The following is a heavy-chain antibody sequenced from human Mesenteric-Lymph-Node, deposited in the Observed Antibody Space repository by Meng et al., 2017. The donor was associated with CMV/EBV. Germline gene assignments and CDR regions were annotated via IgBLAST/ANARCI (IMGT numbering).Heavy chain of an antibody. Sequence: GGSLRLSCAASGFTFSSYAMSWVRQAPGKGLEWVSVIYSGGSSTYYADSVKGRFTISRDNSKNTLYLQINSLRAEDTAVYYCARGSQAAAGIVYWGQGTLVTVSS. CDR2: IYSGGSST. CDR1: GFTFSSYA. J-gene: IGHJ4*02. V-gene: IGHV3-23*03. CDR3: ARGSQAAAGIVY. D-gene: IGHD6-13*01.